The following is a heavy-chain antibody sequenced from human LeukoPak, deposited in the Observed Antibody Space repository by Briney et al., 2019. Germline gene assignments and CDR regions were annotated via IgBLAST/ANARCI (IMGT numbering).Heavy chain of an antibody. Sequence: TGGSLRLSCAASGFTFSSYSMNWVRQAPGKGLEWVSSISSSSSYIYYADSVKGRFTISRDNAKNSLYLQMNSLRAEDTAVYYCARGSAVRYFDWLLSAFDYWGQGTLVTVSS. V-gene: IGHV3-21*01. D-gene: IGHD3-9*01. CDR3: ARGSAVRYFDWLLSAFDY. CDR2: ISSSSSYI. J-gene: IGHJ4*02. CDR1: GFTFSSYS.